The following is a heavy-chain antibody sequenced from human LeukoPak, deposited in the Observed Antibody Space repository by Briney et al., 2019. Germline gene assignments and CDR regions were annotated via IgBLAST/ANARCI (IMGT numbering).Heavy chain of an antibody. CDR1: GFTFSSYG. CDR2: ISYDGSNK. J-gene: IGHJ4*02. V-gene: IGHV3-30*18. D-gene: IGHD3-10*01. CDR3: AKDSAVGFGELLFYFDY. Sequence: PGGSLRLSCAASGFTFSSYGMHWVRQAPGKGLEWVAVISYDGSNKYYADSVKGRFTISRDHSKNTLYLQMNSLRAEDTAVYYCAKDSAVGFGELLFYFDYWGQGTLVTVSS.